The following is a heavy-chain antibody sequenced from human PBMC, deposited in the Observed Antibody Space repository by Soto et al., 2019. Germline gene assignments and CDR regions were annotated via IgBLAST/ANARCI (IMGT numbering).Heavy chain of an antibody. V-gene: IGHV3-30*04. CDR2: TSYDGRNE. J-gene: IGHJ4*02. CDR1: GFTFNSYA. CDR3: TRDPYLDY. Sequence: LRLSCAASGFTFNSYAMHWVRQGPGKGLEWVAVTSYDGRNEYYADSVKGRFTISRDNSKNTVYLQMNSLTAEDTAVYYCTRDPYLDYWGQGTLVTVSS.